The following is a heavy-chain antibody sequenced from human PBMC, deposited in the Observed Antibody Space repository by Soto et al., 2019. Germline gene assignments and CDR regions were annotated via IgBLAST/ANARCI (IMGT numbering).Heavy chain of an antibody. V-gene: IGHV3-33*01. Sequence: PGGSLRLSCAASGFTFSSYGMHWVRQAPGKGLEWVAVIWYDGSNKYYADSVKGRFTISRDNSKNTLYLQMNSLRAEDTAVYYCARVLGPYVNALDIWGQGTMVTVSS. CDR2: IWYDGSNK. CDR1: GFTFSSYG. D-gene: IGHD3-16*01. J-gene: IGHJ3*02. CDR3: ARVLGPYVNALDI.